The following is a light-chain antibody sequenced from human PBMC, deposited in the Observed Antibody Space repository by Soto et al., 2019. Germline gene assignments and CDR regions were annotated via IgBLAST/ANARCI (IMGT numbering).Light chain of an antibody. Sequence: QSLLAQPASVSGSPGQSITISCTGTSSDVGGSNYVSWYQQNPGKAPKLMIYEVRNRPSGVSNRFSGSKSGNTASLTISGLQAEDEADYYCSSYTSSSILYVFGTGTKVTVL. V-gene: IGLV2-14*01. CDR3: SSYTSSSILYV. CDR2: EVR. J-gene: IGLJ1*01. CDR1: SSDVGGSNY.